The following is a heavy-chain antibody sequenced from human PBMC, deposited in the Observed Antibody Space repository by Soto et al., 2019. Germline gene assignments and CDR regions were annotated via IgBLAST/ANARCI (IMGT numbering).Heavy chain of an antibody. CDR2: VYYSGST. J-gene: IGHJ4*02. D-gene: IGHD3-9*01. V-gene: IGHV4-38-2*01. Sequence: PSETLSLTCAVSGYSISNGDYWGWIRQAPGKGLEWIGSVYYSGSTHYEPSLRGRIAISVDTLKNQFSLRLTSVTAADTAMYFCARNISTHFDYWGQGIPVTVSS. CDR1: GYSISNGDY. CDR3: ARNISTHFDY.